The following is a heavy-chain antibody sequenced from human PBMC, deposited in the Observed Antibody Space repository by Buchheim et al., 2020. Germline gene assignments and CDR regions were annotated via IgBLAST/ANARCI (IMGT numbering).Heavy chain of an antibody. CDR2: IKQDGSEK. V-gene: IGHV3-7*01. D-gene: IGHD6-19*01. CDR1: GFTFSSYR. CDR3: ARDILSRSSGWYDYYYYYMDV. J-gene: IGHJ6*03. Sequence: EVQLVESGGGLVQPGGSLRLPCAASGFTFSSYRMSWVRQAPGKGLEWVANIKQDGSEKYYVDSVKGRFTISRDNAKNSLYLQMISLWAEDTAVYYCARDILSRSSGWYDYYYYYMDVWGKGTT.